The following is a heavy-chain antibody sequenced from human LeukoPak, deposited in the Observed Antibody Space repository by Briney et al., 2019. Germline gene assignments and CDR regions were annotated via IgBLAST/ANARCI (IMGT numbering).Heavy chain of an antibody. V-gene: IGHV3-33*01. Sequence: ARSLSLSCAAYGFTFSSYGMHWVRQAPGKGLEWVAVILNDGSQEKYAAPVKGRFTICRDNSKNTLFLQMNSLRAEDTAVYYCARDDALGDNAVDIWGQGTMVTVSS. D-gene: IGHD3-16*01. CDR1: GFTFSSYG. CDR2: ILNDGSQE. J-gene: IGHJ3*02. CDR3: ARDDALGDNAVDI.